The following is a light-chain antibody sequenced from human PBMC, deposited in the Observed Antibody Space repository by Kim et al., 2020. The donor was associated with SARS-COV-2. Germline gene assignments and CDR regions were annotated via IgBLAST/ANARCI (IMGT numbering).Light chain of an antibody. J-gene: IGKJ2*01. CDR2: AAS. CDR1: QGISNY. CDR3: QQYNLYPYT. Sequence: SALVGYRVTITCQARQGISNYVAWCTQKPGKAPKSLIYAASSLQNGVPSKFSGSGSGTDFTLTISSLQPEDFATDYCQQYNLYPYTFGQGTRLEI. V-gene: IGKV1-16*02.